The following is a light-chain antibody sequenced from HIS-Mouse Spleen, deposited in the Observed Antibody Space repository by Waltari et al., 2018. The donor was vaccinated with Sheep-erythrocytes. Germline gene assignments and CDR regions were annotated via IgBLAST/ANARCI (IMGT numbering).Light chain of an antibody. J-gene: IGLJ3*02. Sequence: QPALTQPASVSGSPGQSITISCTGTSSDVGGYDYVSRYQQHPAKAPKPMIYDVSNRPSGVSNRFSGSKSGNTASLTISGLQAEDEADYYCSSYTSSSTWVFGGGTKLTVL. CDR2: DVS. CDR3: SSYTSSSTWV. V-gene: IGLV2-14*03. CDR1: SSDVGGYDY.